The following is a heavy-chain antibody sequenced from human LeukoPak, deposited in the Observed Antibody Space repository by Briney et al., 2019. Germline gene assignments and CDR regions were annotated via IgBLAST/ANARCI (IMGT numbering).Heavy chain of an antibody. CDR2: IGEDGSEK. D-gene: IGHD3-3*01. CDR1: GFTFSSYW. CDR3: ARLNYDFWSGVWEGYYMDV. Sequence: PGGSLRLSCAASGFTFSSYWMTRVRQAPGKGLEWLANIGEDGSEKYYVDSVKGRFTISRDNAKNSLYLQVNSLRAEDTAVYYCARLNYDFWSGVWEGYYMDVWGKGTTVTVSS. V-gene: IGHV3-7*01. J-gene: IGHJ6*03.